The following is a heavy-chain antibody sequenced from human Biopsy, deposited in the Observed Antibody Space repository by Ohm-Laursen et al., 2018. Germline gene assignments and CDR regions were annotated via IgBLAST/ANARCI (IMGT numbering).Heavy chain of an antibody. CDR2: INPSGSTT. CDR1: GYSFTSYY. Sequence: ASSVNVSCKASGYSFTSYYMHWVRQAPGQGLEWMGMINPSGSTTSYPQIFQGRVTMTRDTSKSTVYMELSSLRSADTAVYFCARNTGWYGDLYYFDYWGQGTLVTVSS. CDR3: ARNTGWYGDLYYFDY. V-gene: IGHV1-46*01. J-gene: IGHJ4*02. D-gene: IGHD6-19*01.